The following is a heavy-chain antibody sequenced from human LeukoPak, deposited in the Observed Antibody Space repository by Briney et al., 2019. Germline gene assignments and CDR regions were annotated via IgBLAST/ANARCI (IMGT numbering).Heavy chain of an antibody. CDR2: IYYSGST. Sequence: PSETLSLTCTVSGGSVSSGSYFWSWIRRPPGKGLEWIGYIYYSGSTNYNPSLKSRVTISVDTSKNLFSLKLSAVTAAVTAVYYCAGGFNWVSDYGGQGTLVTVSS. CDR3: AGGFNWVSDY. D-gene: IGHD1-1*01. V-gene: IGHV4-61*01. CDR1: GGSVSSGSYF. J-gene: IGHJ4*02.